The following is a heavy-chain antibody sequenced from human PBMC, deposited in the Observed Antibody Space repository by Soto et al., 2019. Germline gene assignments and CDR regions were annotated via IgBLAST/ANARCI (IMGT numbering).Heavy chain of an antibody. CDR3: ARDDVSMVTTFLDY. CDR1: GFPFNNYA. Sequence: GGALRLSCAASGFPFNNYAMHWVRQAPGKGLEWVAVIWHDGSNEHYADSVKGRFRIARDNSNNTLYLQMNSLRGEDTALYYCARDDVSMVTTFLDYWGLGTLVTVSS. V-gene: IGHV3-33*01. J-gene: IGHJ4*02. D-gene: IGHD2-21*02. CDR2: IWHDGSNE.